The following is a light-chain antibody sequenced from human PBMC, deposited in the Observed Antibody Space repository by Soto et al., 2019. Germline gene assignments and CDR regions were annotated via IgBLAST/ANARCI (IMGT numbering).Light chain of an antibody. J-gene: IGKJ1*01. CDR3: QEYSSKLSP. Sequence: SRMTPSPSSLSASTGDRVTITCRASQGLNSYLAWFQQKPGKAPSLLISDASSLESGVPSRFSGRGTGTEFTLIISGLQPEDCAPYYCQEYSSKLSPFGQGSKVAIK. CDR1: QGLNSY. CDR2: DAS. V-gene: IGKV1-8*01.